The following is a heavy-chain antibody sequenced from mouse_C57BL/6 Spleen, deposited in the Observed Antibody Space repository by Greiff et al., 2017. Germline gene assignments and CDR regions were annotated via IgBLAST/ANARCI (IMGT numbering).Heavy chain of an antibody. CDR1: GYAFSSSW. CDR2: IYPGAGVT. Sequence: VQLQESGPELVKPGASVKISCKASGYAFSSSWMNWVKQRPGKGLERIGRIYPGAGVTNYNGKFKGKDTLTADKSSSTAYMQLSSLTSEDSAVYFCATYEYYAMDYWGQGTSVTVSS. J-gene: IGHJ4*01. CDR3: ATYEYYAMDY. D-gene: IGHD2-3*01. V-gene: IGHV1-82*01.